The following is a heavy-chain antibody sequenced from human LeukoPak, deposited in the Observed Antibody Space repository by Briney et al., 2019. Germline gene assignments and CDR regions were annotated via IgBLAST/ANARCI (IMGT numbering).Heavy chain of an antibody. CDR1: GFTFSSYG. Sequence: GGSLRLSCAASGFTFSSYGMHWVRQAPGKGLEWVAFIRYDGSNKYYADSVKGRFTISRDNSKNSLYLQMNSLRTEDTALYYCAKAPKGVVTPPGVLLAWGQGTLVTVSS. CDR3: AKAPKGVVTPPGVLLA. CDR2: IRYDGSNK. J-gene: IGHJ4*02. V-gene: IGHV3-30*02. D-gene: IGHD4-23*01.